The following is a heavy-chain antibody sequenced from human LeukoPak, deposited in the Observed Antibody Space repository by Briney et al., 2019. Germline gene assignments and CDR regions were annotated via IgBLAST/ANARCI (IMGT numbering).Heavy chain of an antibody. V-gene: IGHV4-34*01. Sequence: SETLSLTCAVYGGSFSGYYWSWIRQPPGKGLEWIGEINHSGSTKYNPSPKSRVTISVDTSKNQFSLKLSSVTAADTAVYYCARKKARRGNYYGSGSYYWFDPWGQGTLVTVSS. CDR1: GGSFSGYY. CDR2: INHSGST. D-gene: IGHD3-10*01. J-gene: IGHJ5*02. CDR3: ARKKARRGNYYGSGSYYWFDP.